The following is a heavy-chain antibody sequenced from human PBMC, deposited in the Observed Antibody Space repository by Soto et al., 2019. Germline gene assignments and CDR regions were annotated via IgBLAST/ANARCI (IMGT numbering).Heavy chain of an antibody. CDR1: GGTISSYY. CDR2: IYYSGST. J-gene: IGHJ3*02. V-gene: IGHV4-59*01. Sequence: SDTLALTFTVSGGTISSYYWSWVRQPPGKGLEWIGYIYYSGSTNYNPSLKSRVTISVDTSKNQFSLKLSSVTAADTAVYYCARDIYPRVTIFGVARPENAFDICGQGTMFSVSS. D-gene: IGHD3-3*01. CDR3: ARDIYPRVTIFGVARPENAFDI.